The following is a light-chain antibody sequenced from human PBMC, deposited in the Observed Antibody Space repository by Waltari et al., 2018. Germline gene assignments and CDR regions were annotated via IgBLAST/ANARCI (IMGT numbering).Light chain of an antibody. CDR3: CSYVGRYIWV. J-gene: IGLJ3*02. Sequence: QSALTQPRSVSGSPGQSVTISCTGTSSDVGGYNYVSWYQQHPGNVPKLMSYDVSTRSSGGPDRFSGSKAGNTASLTISGLQTEDEADYYCCSYVGRYIWVFGGGTKLTVL. CDR1: SSDVGGYNY. V-gene: IGLV2-11*01. CDR2: DVS.